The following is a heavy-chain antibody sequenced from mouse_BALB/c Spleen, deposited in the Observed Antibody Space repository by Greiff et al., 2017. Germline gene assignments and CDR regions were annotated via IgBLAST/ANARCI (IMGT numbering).Heavy chain of an antibody. CDR3: ARATVVAIDY. CDR1: GFNIKDTY. Sequence: DVQLQESGAELVKPGASVKLSCTASGFNIKDTYMHWVKQRPEQGLEWIGRIDPANGNTKYDPKFQGKATITADTSSNTAYLQLSSLTSEDTAVYYCARATVVAIDYWGQGTTLTVSS. V-gene: IGHV14-3*02. D-gene: IGHD1-1*01. J-gene: IGHJ2*01. CDR2: IDPANGNT.